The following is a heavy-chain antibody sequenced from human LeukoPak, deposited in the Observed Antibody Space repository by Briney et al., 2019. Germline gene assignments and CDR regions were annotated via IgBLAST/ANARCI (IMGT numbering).Heavy chain of an antibody. D-gene: IGHD4-17*01. Sequence: GGSLRLSCEASGFTFDDYAMNWVRQAPGKGLEWVSYISSSGSTIYYADSVKGRFTISRDNAKNSLYLQMNSLRAEDTAVYYCASFSTVKGRVGDAFDIWGQGTMVTVSS. CDR2: ISSSGSTI. CDR1: GFTFDDYA. V-gene: IGHV3-48*03. CDR3: ASFSTVKGRVGDAFDI. J-gene: IGHJ3*02.